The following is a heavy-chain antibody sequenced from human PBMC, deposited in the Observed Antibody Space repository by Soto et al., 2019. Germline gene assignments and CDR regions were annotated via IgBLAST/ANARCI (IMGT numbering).Heavy chain of an antibody. CDR3: ARELPYYDFWSGYEVTYYMDV. D-gene: IGHD3-3*01. Sequence: AGGSLRLSCAASGFTFSSYGMHWVRQAPGKGLEWVAVIWYDGSNKYYADSVKGRFTISRDNSKNTLYLQMNSLRAEDTAVYYCARELPYYDFWSGYEVTYYMDVWGKGTTVTVSS. J-gene: IGHJ6*03. V-gene: IGHV3-33*01. CDR2: IWYDGSNK. CDR1: GFTFSSYG.